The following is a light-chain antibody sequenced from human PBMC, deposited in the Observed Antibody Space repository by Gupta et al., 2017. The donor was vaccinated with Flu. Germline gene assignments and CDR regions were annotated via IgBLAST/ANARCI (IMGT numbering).Light chain of an antibody. Sequence: EIVKTQSPATLSLSPGQRAPHYCRDTQSASTNLAWYQQQPGQAHRLLLYGASSRVPGVPVRFSGSGSWTESPLPIGSLQSEDFAVYYCQQYAAWPPWTFGEGTRV. CDR2: GAS. J-gene: IGKJ1*01. V-gene: IGKV3-15*01. CDR1: QSASTN. CDR3: QQYAAWPPWT.